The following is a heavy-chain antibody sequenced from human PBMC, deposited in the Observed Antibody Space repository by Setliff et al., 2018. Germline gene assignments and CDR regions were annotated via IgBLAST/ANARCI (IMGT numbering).Heavy chain of an antibody. Sequence: GGSLRLSCAASGSTFSKYNMNWVRQAPGEGLEWVSYIGDSNSTRYDADSVKGRFTISRDNAKNSLFLQMNSLRTEDTAVYYCARGPTRGSVDYWGQGTLVTVSS. CDR2: IGDSNSTR. D-gene: IGHD1-26*01. CDR3: ARGPTRGSVDY. V-gene: IGHV3-48*04. J-gene: IGHJ4*02. CDR1: GSTFSKYN.